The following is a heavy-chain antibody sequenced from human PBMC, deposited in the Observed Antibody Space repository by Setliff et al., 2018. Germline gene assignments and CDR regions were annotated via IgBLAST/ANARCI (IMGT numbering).Heavy chain of an antibody. CDR2: TIPMFGTT. V-gene: IGHV1-69*05. Sequence: SVKVSCKASGGTFTNYGVSWVRQAPGQGLEWMGGTIPMFGTTEYAQKFQGRLTIITDESTNTAFMQLSSLRSDDTAVYYCVREGVDRRSSTDYRYYMDVWGKGTTVTVSS. J-gene: IGHJ6*03. CDR1: GGTFTNYG. D-gene: IGHD6-6*01. CDR3: VREGVDRRSSTDYRYYMDV.